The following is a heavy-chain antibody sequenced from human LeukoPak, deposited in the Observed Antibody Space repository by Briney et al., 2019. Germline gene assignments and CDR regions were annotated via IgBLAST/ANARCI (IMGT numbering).Heavy chain of an antibody. J-gene: IGHJ6*02. V-gene: IGHV1-18*01. CDR1: GYTFTSYG. D-gene: IGHD6-19*01. Sequence: ASVKVSCKASGYTFTSYGISWVRQAPGQGLEWMGWISAYNGNTNYAQKLQGRVTMTTDTSTSTAYMELRSLRSDDTAVCYCARDSTSSGWSNDYYYGMDVWGQGTTVTVSS. CDR2: ISAYNGNT. CDR3: ARDSTSSGWSNDYYYGMDV.